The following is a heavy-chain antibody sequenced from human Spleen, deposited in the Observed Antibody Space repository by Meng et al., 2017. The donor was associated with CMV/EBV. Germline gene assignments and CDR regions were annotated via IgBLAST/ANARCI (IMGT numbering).Heavy chain of an antibody. Sequence: SGYSFSNYGITWVRQAPGQGLEWMGWTNAYNGHANYAPKVQDRVTMTTDTSTDTAYMELRSLRSDDTAVYYCARGNVVAGIHYSDSWGQGTLVTVSS. D-gene: IGHD2-8*01. CDR1: GYSFSNYG. J-gene: IGHJ4*02. CDR2: TNAYNGHA. CDR3: ARGNVVAGIHYSDS. V-gene: IGHV1-18*01.